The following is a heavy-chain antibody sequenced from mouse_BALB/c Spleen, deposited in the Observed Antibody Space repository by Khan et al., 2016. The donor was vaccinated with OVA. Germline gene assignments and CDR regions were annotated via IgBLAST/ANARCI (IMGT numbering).Heavy chain of an antibody. J-gene: IGHJ3*01. D-gene: IGHD2-14*01. CDR3: ARGGYSVFAY. Sequence: QVQLQQSGPELVKPGASLKVSCKASGYTFTDYIIGWVRQSTRQGLEWIGDIFPGSDTPYYNEKLKDKATLTADKSSNTAYMPLSSLTFENAAFYFCARGGYSVFAYWGQGTLVTVSA. V-gene: IGHV1-77*01. CDR1: GYTFTDYI. CDR2: IFPGSDTP.